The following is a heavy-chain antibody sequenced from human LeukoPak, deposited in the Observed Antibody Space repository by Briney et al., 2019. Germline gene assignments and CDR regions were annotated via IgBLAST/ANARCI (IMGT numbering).Heavy chain of an antibody. CDR1: GGSISSYY. CDR2: IYGSGST. V-gene: IGHV4-59*01. J-gene: IGHJ5*02. D-gene: IGHD1-1*01. CDR3: AREGTSGTHLNWFDP. Sequence: SSETLSLTCTVSGGSISSYYWSWIRQPPGKGLEWIGHIYGSGSTNYNPSLKSRATLSVDTSKNQFSLKLSSVTAADTAVYYCAREGTSGTHLNWFDPWGQGTLVTVSS.